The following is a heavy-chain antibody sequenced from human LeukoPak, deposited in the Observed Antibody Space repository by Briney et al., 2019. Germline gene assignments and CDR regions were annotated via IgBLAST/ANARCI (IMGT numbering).Heavy chain of an antibody. Sequence: GGSLRLSCAASGFTFSSYSMNWVRQAPGKGLEWVSSISSSSSYIYYADSVKGRFTISRDNAKNSLYLQMNSLRAEDTAVYYCASYDYVWGIRLGVWGKGTTVTVSS. V-gene: IGHV3-21*01. CDR3: ASYDYVWGIRLGV. CDR1: GFTFSSYS. D-gene: IGHD3-16*01. J-gene: IGHJ6*04. CDR2: ISSSSSYI.